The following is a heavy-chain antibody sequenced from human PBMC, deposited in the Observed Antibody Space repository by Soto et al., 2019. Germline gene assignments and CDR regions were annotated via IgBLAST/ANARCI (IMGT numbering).Heavy chain of an antibody. V-gene: IGHV4-59*01. Sequence: PSETLSLTCAVSGGSISSYYWSWIWQPPGKGLEWIGYIYYSGSTNYNPSLKSRVTISVDTSKNQFSLKLSSVTAADTAVYYCARSYDFWSGYYLGDYYYGMDVWGQGTTVTVSS. J-gene: IGHJ6*02. D-gene: IGHD3-3*01. CDR2: IYYSGST. CDR1: GGSISSYY. CDR3: ARSYDFWSGYYLGDYYYGMDV.